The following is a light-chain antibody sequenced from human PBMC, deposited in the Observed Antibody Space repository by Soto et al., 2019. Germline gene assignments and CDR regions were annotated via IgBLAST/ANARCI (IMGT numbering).Light chain of an antibody. CDR1: QSISRY. CDR2: GAS. J-gene: IGKJ4*01. CDR3: QQHGSSLALT. V-gene: IGKV3-20*01. Sequence: IVLTQSPGTLSLSPGERTTLSCRASQSISRYLAWYQQKPGQAPRLLIYGASSRATGIPDRFTGSGSGTDFTLTISRLEPEDFAVYYCQQHGSSLALTFGGGTKVDIK.